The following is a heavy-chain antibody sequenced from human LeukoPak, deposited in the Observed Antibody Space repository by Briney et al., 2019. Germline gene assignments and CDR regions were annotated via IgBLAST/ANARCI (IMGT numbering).Heavy chain of an antibody. V-gene: IGHV3-9*01. CDR3: AKEGYYYDSSGNYYYYGMDV. D-gene: IGHD3-22*01. CDR1: GFTFDDYA. CDR2: ISWNSGSI. J-gene: IGHJ6*02. Sequence: GGSLRLSCAASGFTFDDYAMHWVRQAPGKGLEWVSGISWNSGSIGYADSVKGRFTISRDNAKNSLYLQMNSPRAEDTALYYCAKEGYYYDSSGNYYYYGMDVWGQGTTVTVSS.